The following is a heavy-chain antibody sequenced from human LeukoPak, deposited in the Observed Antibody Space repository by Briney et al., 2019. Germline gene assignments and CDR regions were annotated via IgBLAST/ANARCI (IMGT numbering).Heavy chain of an antibody. D-gene: IGHD3-9*01. CDR3: ARRRTAYDILTGCDY. J-gene: IGHJ4*02. CDR1: GFTFSSYG. CDR2: IWYDGSNK. Sequence: GRSLRLSCAASGFTFSSYGMHWVRQAPGKGLEWVAVIWYDGSNKYYADSVKGRFTISRDNSKNTLYLQMNSLRAEDTAVYYCARRRTAYDILTGCDYWGQGTLVTVSS. V-gene: IGHV3-33*01.